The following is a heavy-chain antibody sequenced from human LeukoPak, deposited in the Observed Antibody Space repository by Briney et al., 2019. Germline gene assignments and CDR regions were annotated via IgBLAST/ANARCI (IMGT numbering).Heavy chain of an antibody. CDR1: GFTFSDYY. J-gene: IGHJ4*02. V-gene: IGHV3-11*01. Sequence: GGSLRLSCAASGFTFSDYYMSWIRQVPGKGLEWVSYISSSGSTIYYADSVKGRFTISRDNAKNSLYLQMNSLRAEDTAVYYCASRFSSWYPEPYFDYWGQGTLVTVSS. D-gene: IGHD6-13*01. CDR2: ISSSGSTI. CDR3: ASRFSSWYPEPYFDY.